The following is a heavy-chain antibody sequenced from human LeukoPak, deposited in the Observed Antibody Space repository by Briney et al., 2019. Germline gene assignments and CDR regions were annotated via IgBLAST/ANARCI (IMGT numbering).Heavy chain of an antibody. J-gene: IGHJ3*02. D-gene: IGHD2-15*01. CDR3: AREVIYCSGGSCYSGAFDI. CDR2: TSSSDAGT. V-gene: IGHV3-23*01. CDR1: GFTLSTYA. Sequence: TGGSLRLSCAASGFTLSTYAMSWVRQTPGKGLEWVAATSSSDAGTYHADSVRGRFTISRDNSKNTLYLQMNSLRAEDTAVYYCAREVIYCSGGSCYSGAFDIWGQGTMVTVSS.